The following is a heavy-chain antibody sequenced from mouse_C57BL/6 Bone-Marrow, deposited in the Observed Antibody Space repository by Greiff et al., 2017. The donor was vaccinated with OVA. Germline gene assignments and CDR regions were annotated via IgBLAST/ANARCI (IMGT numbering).Heavy chain of an antibody. D-gene: IGHD1-1*01. CDR1: GFTFSSYA. V-gene: IGHV5-9-1*02. Sequence: EVQGVESGEGLVKPGGSLKLSCAASGFTFSSYAMSWVRQTPEKRLEWVAYISSGGDYIYYADTVKGRFTISRDNARNTLYLQMSSLKSEDTAMYYCTRGYYGSSSGAMDYWGQGTSVTVSS. CDR3: TRGYYGSSSGAMDY. J-gene: IGHJ4*01. CDR2: ISSGGDYI.